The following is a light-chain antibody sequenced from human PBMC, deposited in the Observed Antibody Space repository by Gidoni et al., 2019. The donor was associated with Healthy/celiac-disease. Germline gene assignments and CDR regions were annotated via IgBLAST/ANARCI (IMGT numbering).Light chain of an antibody. Sequence: DIQMTQSPSSLSASVGDRVTITCQASQDISNDLNWYQQKPGKDPKLLIYDASNLETGVPSRFSGSGSGTDFTFTISSLQPEDIATYYCQQYDNRPLTFGGGTKVEIK. CDR1: QDISND. V-gene: IGKV1-33*01. CDR2: DAS. J-gene: IGKJ4*01. CDR3: QQYDNRPLT.